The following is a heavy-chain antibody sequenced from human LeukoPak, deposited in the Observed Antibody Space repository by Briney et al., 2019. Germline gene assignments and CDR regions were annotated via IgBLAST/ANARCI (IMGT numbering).Heavy chain of an antibody. CDR3: ASQLYSSGWSYYYYCGMDV. CDR1: GFTVSSNY. Sequence: GGSLRLSCAASGFTVSSNYMSWVRQAPGKGLEWVSVIYSGGSTYYADSVKGRFTISRDNSKNTLYLQMNSLRAEDTAVYYCASQLYSSGWSYYYYCGMDVWGQGTTVTVSS. V-gene: IGHV3-66*04. CDR2: IYSGGST. J-gene: IGHJ6*02. D-gene: IGHD6-19*01.